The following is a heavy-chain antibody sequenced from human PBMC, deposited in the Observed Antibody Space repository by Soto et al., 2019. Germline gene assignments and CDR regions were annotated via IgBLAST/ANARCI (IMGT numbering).Heavy chain of an antibody. CDR1: GFSLSTSGVG. CDR2: IYWDDDK. J-gene: IGHJ5*02. D-gene: IGHD2-15*01. Sequence: SGPTLVKPTQTLTLTCTFSGFSLSTSGVGVGWIRQPPGKALEWLALIYWDDDKRYSPSLKGRLTITKDTSKNQVVLTMTNMDPVDTATYYCAHEIALGYCSGGSCYGRNWFDPWGQGTLVTVSS. V-gene: IGHV2-5*02. CDR3: AHEIALGYCSGGSCYGRNWFDP.